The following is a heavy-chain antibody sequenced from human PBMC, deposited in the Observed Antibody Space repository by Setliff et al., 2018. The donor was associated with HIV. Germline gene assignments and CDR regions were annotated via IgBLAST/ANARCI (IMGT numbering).Heavy chain of an antibody. Sequence: SVKVSCKASGGTFSSYAISWVRQAPGQGLEWMGRIIPISDAVNYAQKFQARITINADKSTNTAYMELRSLRPEDTAVFYCAREATIVVVPAAGYMDVWGKGTTVTVSS. CDR1: GGTFSSYA. D-gene: IGHD2-2*01. J-gene: IGHJ6*03. V-gene: IGHV1-69*06. CDR2: IIPISDAV. CDR3: AREATIVVVPAAGYMDV.